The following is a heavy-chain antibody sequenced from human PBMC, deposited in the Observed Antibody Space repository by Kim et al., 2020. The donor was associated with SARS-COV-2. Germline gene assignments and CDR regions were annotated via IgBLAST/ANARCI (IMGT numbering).Heavy chain of an antibody. J-gene: IGHJ6*02. CDR1: GFTFSSYA. Sequence: GGSLRLSCAASGFTFSSYAMHWVRQAPGKGLEWVAVISYDGSNKYYADSVKGRFTISRDNSKNTLYLQMNSLRAEETAGYYCARDLSQDYDFWSGYYINPGYYDYCGMDVWGRGTTVTVSS. CDR2: ISYDGSNK. CDR3: ARDLSQDYDFWSGYYINPGYYDYCGMDV. D-gene: IGHD3-3*01. V-gene: IGHV3-30-3*01.